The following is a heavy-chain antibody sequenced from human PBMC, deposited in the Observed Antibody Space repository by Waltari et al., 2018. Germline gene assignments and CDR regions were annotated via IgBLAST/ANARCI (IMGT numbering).Heavy chain of an antibody. CDR1: GYTFTSDD. CDR2: MNPNSGNT. Sequence: QVQLVQSGAEVKKPWASVKVSCKASGYTFTSDDITWVRPAPGQGLEWVGWMNPNSGNTGYAQKFQGRVTMTRNTSISTAYMELSSLRSEDTAVYYCARGAMVRGVIYSNWFDPWGQGTLVTVSS. J-gene: IGHJ5*02. V-gene: IGHV1-8*01. CDR3: ARGAMVRGVIYSNWFDP. D-gene: IGHD3-10*01.